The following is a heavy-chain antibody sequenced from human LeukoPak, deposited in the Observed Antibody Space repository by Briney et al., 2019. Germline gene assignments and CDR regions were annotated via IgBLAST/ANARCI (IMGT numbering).Heavy chain of an antibody. CDR1: GGSISSDGYY. J-gene: IGHJ4*02. CDR2: IYYSGST. Sequence: SETLSLTCTVSGGSISSDGYYWGWIRQPPGKGLEWIGSIYYSGSTYYNPSLKSRVTISVDTSKNQFSLKLSSVTAADTAVYYCARHTRQWLPYFDYWGQGTLVTVSS. CDR3: ARHTRQWLPYFDY. D-gene: IGHD6-19*01. V-gene: IGHV4-39*01.